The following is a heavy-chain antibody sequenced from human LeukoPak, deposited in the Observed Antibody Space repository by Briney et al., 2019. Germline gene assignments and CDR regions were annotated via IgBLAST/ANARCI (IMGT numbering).Heavy chain of an antibody. J-gene: IGHJ4*02. CDR2: INSDGSST. CDR3: AWGYSYGYRIGY. CDR1: GFTFSNYW. V-gene: IGHV3-74*01. D-gene: IGHD5-18*01. Sequence: GGSLRLSCVASGFTFSNYWMHWVRQAPEKGLVWVSRINSDGSSTSYADSVKGRFTISRDNAKNTLYLQMNSLRAEDTAVYYCAWGYSYGYRIGYWGQGTLVTVSS.